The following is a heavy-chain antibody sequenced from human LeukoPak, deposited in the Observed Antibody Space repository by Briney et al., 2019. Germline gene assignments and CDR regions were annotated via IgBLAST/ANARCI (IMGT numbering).Heavy chain of an antibody. CDR1: GFTFSSYA. V-gene: IGHV3-30*04. CDR2: ISYDGSNK. Sequence: GGSLRLSCAASGFTFSSYAMHWVRQAPGKGLEWVAVISYDGSNKYYADSVKGRFTISRDNSKNTLYLQMNSLRAEDTAVYYCARDTGFFGSRKPKDYWGQGTLVTVSS. CDR3: ARDTGFFGSRKPKDY. D-gene: IGHD3-3*01. J-gene: IGHJ4*02.